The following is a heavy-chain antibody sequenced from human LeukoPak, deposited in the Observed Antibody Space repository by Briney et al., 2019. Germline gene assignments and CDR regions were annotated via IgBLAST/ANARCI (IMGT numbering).Heavy chain of an antibody. CDR2: ISSSSSYI. CDR1: GFSFSTYS. CDR3: ARDLYCGGDCSLGYFDL. V-gene: IGHV3-21*06. D-gene: IGHD2-21*02. J-gene: IGHJ2*01. Sequence: GGSLRLSCAASGFSFSTYSMNWVRQAPGKGLEWVSSISSSSSYIYYADSVKGRFTISRDNAKNSLYLQMNSLRAEDTAVYYCARDLYCGGDCSLGYFDLWGGGTLVSVSS.